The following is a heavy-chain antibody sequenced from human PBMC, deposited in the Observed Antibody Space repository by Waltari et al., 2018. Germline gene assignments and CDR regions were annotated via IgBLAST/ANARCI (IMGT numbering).Heavy chain of an antibody. Sequence: QVQLVQSGAEVKKPGASVKVSCKASGYTFTGYYTHWVRQAPGQGLEWMGWINPNSGGTNYAQKFQGRVTMTRDTSISTAYMELSRLRSDDTAVYYCARVGRFLEWLSPLFDYWGQGTLVTVSS. J-gene: IGHJ4*02. D-gene: IGHD3-3*01. CDR3: ARVGRFLEWLSPLFDY. CDR1: GYTFTGYY. V-gene: IGHV1-2*02. CDR2: INPNSGGT.